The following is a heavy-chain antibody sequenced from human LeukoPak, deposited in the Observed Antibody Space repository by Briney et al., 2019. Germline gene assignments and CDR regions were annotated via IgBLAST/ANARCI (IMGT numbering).Heavy chain of an antibody. CDR3: ARDLGSAAWFDP. Sequence: GGPFSFSVAALGLTVTATNWAGFARAQGKGWKWVSVIYSGGSTDYADSVKGRFTISRDNSKNTVYLQMNSLRVEDTAVYYCARDLGSAAWFDPWGQGTLVTVSS. J-gene: IGHJ5*02. V-gene: IGHV3-66*01. D-gene: IGHD3-10*01. CDR1: GLTVTATN. CDR2: IYSGGST.